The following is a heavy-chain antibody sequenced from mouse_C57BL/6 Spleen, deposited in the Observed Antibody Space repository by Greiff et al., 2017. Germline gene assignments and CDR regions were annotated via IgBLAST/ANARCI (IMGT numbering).Heavy chain of an antibody. CDR3: AVYDYDRYYAMDY. V-gene: IGHV5-17*01. Sequence: EVMLVESGGGLVKPGGSLKLSCAASGFTFSDYGMHWVRQAPEKGLEWVAYISSGSSTIYYADTVKGRFTISRDNAKNTLFLQMTSLRSEDTAMYYCAVYDYDRYYAMDYWGQGTSVTVSS. CDR1: GFTFSDYG. CDR2: ISSGSSTI. D-gene: IGHD2-4*01. J-gene: IGHJ4*01.